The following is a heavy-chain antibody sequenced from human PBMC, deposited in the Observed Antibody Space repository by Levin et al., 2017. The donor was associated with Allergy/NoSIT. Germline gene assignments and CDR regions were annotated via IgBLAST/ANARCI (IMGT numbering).Heavy chain of an antibody. Sequence: GGSLRLSCAASGFTFSNAWMSWVRQAPGKGLEWVGRIKSKTDGGTTDYAAPVKGRFTISRDDSKNTLYLQMNSLKTEDTAVYYCTTGEVSNYDFWSGYPNDGAFDIWGQGTMVTVSS. CDR3: TTGEVSNYDFWSGYPNDGAFDI. D-gene: IGHD3-3*01. V-gene: IGHV3-15*01. CDR1: GFTFSNAW. J-gene: IGHJ3*02. CDR2: IKSKTDGGTT.